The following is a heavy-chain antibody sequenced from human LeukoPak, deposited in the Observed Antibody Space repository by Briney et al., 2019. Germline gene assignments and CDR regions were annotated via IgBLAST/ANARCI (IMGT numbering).Heavy chain of an antibody. Sequence: SQTLSLTCTVSGGSISSGSYYWSWIRQPAGKGLEWIGRIYTSGSTNYNPSLKSRVTISVDTSKNQFSLKLSSVTAADKARYYCGRVGSLGGWYGDYFDYGGQEPLVT. V-gene: IGHV4-61*02. CDR3: GRVGSLGGWYGDYFDY. D-gene: IGHD6-19*01. CDR2: IYTSGST. CDR1: GGSISSGSYY. J-gene: IGHJ4*02.